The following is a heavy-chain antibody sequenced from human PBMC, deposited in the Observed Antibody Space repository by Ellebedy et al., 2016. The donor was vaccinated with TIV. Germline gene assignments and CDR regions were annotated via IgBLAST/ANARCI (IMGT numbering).Heavy chain of an antibody. CDR1: GGSISSHY. J-gene: IGHJ5*02. CDR2: IYYSGNT. Sequence: GSLRLXXIVSGGSISSHYWSWFRQPPGKGLEWIAYIYYSGNTNYNPALKSRATISVDTSKTQFSLKLTSVTAADTAVYYCTRGKGDPWGQGTLVTVSS. V-gene: IGHV4-59*11. CDR3: TRGKGDP.